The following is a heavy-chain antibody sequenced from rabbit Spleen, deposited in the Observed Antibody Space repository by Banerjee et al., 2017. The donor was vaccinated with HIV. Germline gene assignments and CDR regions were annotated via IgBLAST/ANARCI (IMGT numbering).Heavy chain of an antibody. D-gene: IGHD4-1*01. J-gene: IGHJ4*01. CDR3: ARDLASVIGWNFNL. V-gene: IGHV1S45*01. CDR2: INVVTGKA. CDR1: GFPFSGKAV. Sequence: QEQLVESGGGLVKPGASLTLTCEASGFPFSGKAVMCWVRQAPGKGLTWIACINVVTGKAVYASWAKGRFTFSRTSSTTVTLQMTSLTAADTATYFCARDLASVIGWNFNLWGPGTLVTVS.